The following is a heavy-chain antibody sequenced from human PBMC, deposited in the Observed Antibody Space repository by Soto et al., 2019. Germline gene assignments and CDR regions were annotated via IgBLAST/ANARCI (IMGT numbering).Heavy chain of an antibody. V-gene: IGHV3-13*01. CDR3: ARRSYSGGSWGDAFDI. D-gene: IGHD2-15*01. J-gene: IGHJ3*02. Sequence: PGGSLRLSCAASGFTFSSYDMHWVRQATGKGLEWVSAIGAAGDTYYPGSVKGRFTISRENAKNSLYLQMNSLRAGDTAVYYCARRSYSGGSWGDAFDIWGQGTMVTVSS. CDR2: IGAAGDT. CDR1: GFTFSSYD.